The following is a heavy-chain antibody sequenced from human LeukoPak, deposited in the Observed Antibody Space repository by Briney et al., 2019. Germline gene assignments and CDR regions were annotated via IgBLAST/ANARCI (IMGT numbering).Heavy chain of an antibody. CDR1: GLTFSSYG. D-gene: IGHD5-18*01. J-gene: IGHJ4*02. CDR3: AKAGDSYGYEGFDY. V-gene: IGHV3-30*18. CDR2: ISYDGSNK. Sequence: PGRSLRLSCAASGLTFSSYGMHWVRQAPGKGLEWVAVISYDGSNKYYADSVKGRFTISRDNSKNTLYLQMNSLRAEDTAVYYCAKAGDSYGYEGFDYWGQGTLVTVSS.